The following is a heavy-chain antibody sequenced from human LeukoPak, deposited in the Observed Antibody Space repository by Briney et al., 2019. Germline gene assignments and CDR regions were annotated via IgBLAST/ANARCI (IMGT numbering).Heavy chain of an antibody. CDR3: ARNGGYGKFDY. J-gene: IGHJ4*02. CDR2: IDHTGTT. CDR1: GYSISSIYY. V-gene: IGHV4-38-2*01. D-gene: IGHD1-26*01. Sequence: PSETQTLTCAVSGYSISSIYYWGWIRRPPGKGLEWIGTIDHTGTTYYNPSLKSRVTLSVDTSKNQFSLTLNSVTAADTACYYCARNGGYGKFDYWGQGTLVTVSS.